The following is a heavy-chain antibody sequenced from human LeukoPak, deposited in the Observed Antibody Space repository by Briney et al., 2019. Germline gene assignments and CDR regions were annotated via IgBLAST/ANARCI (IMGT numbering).Heavy chain of an antibody. D-gene: IGHD3-22*01. V-gene: IGHV3-15*07. J-gene: IGHJ4*02. CDR3: ATSSGYYYRFDTAGSYYFDY. CDR2: IRSNSDGGTI. CDR1: GFTFSNAW. Sequence: GGSLRLSCATSGFTFSNAWMNWVRQAPGKGLEWVGRIRSNSDGGTIDYAAPVKGRFALSRDDSKNTLYLQMNSLRAEDTAVYYCATSSGYYYRFDTAGSYYFDYWGQGTLVTVSS.